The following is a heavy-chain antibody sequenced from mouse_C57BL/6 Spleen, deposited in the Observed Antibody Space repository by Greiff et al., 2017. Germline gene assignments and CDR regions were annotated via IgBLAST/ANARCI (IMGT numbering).Heavy chain of an antibody. J-gene: IGHJ4*01. V-gene: IGHV1-80*01. CDR3: AKYGSSSYAMDY. Sequence: VKLMESGAELVKPGASVKISCKASGYAFSSYWMNWVKQRPGKGLEWIGQIYPGDGDTNYNGKFKGKATLTADKSSSTAYMQLSSLTSEDSAVYFCAKYGSSSYAMDYWGQGTSVTVSS. CDR1: GYAFSSYW. D-gene: IGHD1-1*01. CDR2: IYPGDGDT.